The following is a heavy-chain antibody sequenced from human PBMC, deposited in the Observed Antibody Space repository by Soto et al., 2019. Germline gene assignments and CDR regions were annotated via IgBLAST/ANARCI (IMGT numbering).Heavy chain of an antibody. J-gene: IGHJ3*02. CDR3: ARDRSGRYCSGGSCYSTNPRDAFDI. CDR1: GFTVSSNY. D-gene: IGHD2-15*01. Sequence: EVQLVESGGGLVQPGGSLRLSCAASGFTVSSNYMSWVRQAPGKGLEWVSVIYSGGSTYYADSVKGRFTISRDNSKNTLYLQMNSLSAEDTAVYYCARDRSGRYCSGGSCYSTNPRDAFDIWGQGTMVNVSS. V-gene: IGHV3-66*01. CDR2: IYSGGST.